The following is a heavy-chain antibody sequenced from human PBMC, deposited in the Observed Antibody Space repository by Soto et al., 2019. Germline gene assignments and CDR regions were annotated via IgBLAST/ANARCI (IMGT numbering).Heavy chain of an antibody. CDR3: ARGAVWDYYYGMDV. CDR2: INAGNGNT. J-gene: IGHJ6*02. V-gene: IGHV1-3*01. CDR1: GYTFTSYA. D-gene: IGHD1-20*01. Sequence: ASVKVSCKASGYTFTSYAMHWVRQAPGQRLEWMGWINAGNGNTKYSQKFQGRVTITRDTSASTAYMELSSLRSEDTAVYYCARGAVWDYYYGMDVWGQGTTVTVSS.